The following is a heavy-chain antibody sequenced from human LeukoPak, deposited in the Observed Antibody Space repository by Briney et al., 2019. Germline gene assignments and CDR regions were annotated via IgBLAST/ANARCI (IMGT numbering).Heavy chain of an antibody. Sequence: GASVKVSCKASGYTFTGYYMHWVRQAPGQGLEWMGIINPSGGSTSYAQKFQGRVTMTRDTSTSTVYMELSSLRSEDTAVCYCARGEEWAYDILTGYFDYWGQGTLVTVSS. CDR2: INPSGGST. V-gene: IGHV1-46*01. D-gene: IGHD3-9*01. CDR3: ARGEEWAYDILTGYFDY. J-gene: IGHJ4*02. CDR1: GYTFTGYY.